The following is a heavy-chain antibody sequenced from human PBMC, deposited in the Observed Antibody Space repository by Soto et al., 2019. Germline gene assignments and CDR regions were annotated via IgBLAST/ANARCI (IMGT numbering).Heavy chain of an antibody. CDR3: AIGKGYPNVWGSFRTNWLDP. J-gene: IGHJ5*02. V-gene: IGHV4-34*01. CDR1: GGSFSGYY. D-gene: IGHD3-16*02. CDR2: INHSGST. Sequence: QVQLQQWGAGLLKPSETLSLTCAVYGGSFSGYYWSWIRQPPGKGLEWIGEINHSGSTNYNPSLKSRVTISVHTSKNQASLNLSSVTAAHTALYHSAIGKGYPNVWGSFRTNWLDPWGQGTLVTVSP.